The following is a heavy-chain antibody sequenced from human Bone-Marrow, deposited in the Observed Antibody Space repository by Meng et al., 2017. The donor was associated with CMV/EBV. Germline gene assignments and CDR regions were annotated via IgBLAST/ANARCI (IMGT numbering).Heavy chain of an antibody. V-gene: IGHV3-23*01. CDR2: IRTSGGRT. CDR1: GFTFRSYG. CDR3: AKFYYDSSAYLVD. D-gene: IGHD3-22*01. J-gene: IGHJ4*02. Sequence: ASGFTFRSYGMSWVRQAPGKGLEWVSAIRTSGGRTHHADFVKGRFTISRDHAKNTLYLQMNSLRVEDTAVYYCAKFYYDSSAYLVDWGQGTLVTVSS.